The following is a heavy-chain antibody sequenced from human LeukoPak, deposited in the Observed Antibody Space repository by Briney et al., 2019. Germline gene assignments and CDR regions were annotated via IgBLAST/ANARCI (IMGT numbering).Heavy chain of an antibody. CDR1: GGSISSYY. J-gene: IGHJ4*02. CDR3: ARGTGATDIDY. CDR2: IYYSGST. V-gene: IGHV4-59*01. Sequence: SETLSLTCTVSGGSISSYYWSWIRQPPGKGLEWIGYIYYSGSTNYNPSLKSRVTISVDTSKNQFSLKLSSVTAADTAVYYCARGTGATDIDYWGQGTLVTVSS. D-gene: IGHD1-26*01.